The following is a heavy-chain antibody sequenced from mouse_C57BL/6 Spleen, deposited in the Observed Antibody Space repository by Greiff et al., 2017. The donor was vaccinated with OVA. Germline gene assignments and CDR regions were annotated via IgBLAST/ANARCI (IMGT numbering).Heavy chain of an antibody. V-gene: IGHV5-4*01. D-gene: IGHD4-1*01. CDR2: ISDGGSYT. CDR3: ARALTGTGPYYYAMDY. CDR1: GFTFSSYA. Sequence: EVQGVESGGGLVKPGGSLKLSCAASGFTFSSYAMSWVRQTPEKRLEWVATISDGGSYTYYPDNVKGRFTISRDNAKNNLYLQMSHLKSEDTAMYYRARALTGTGPYYYAMDYWGQGTSVTVSS. J-gene: IGHJ4*01.